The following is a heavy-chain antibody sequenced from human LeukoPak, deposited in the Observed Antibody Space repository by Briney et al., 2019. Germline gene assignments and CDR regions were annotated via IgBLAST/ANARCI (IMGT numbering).Heavy chain of an antibody. Sequence: PGGSLRLSCAASGFTFGSYAMSWVRQAPGKGLEWVSSISGTGYSTYYADSVKGRFTISRDNSKNTLYVEMNSLRAEDTAIYYCAKSRSGSANWALRIFDNWGQGTLVSVSS. CDR2: ISGTGYST. CDR1: GFTFGSYA. CDR3: AKSRSGSANWALRIFDN. J-gene: IGHJ4*02. D-gene: IGHD3-10*01. V-gene: IGHV3-23*01.